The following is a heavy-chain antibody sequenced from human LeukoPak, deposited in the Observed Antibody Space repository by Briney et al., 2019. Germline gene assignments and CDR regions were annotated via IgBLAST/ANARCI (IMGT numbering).Heavy chain of an antibody. CDR3: ASLFDCSGGSCYGTFDY. CDR1: GGTFSSYA. J-gene: IGHJ4*02. D-gene: IGHD2-15*01. CDR2: IIPILGIA. Sequence: VKVSCKASGGTFSSYAISWVRQAPGQGLEWMGRIIPILGIANYAQKFQGRVTITADKSTSTAYMELSSLRSEDTAVYYCASLFDCSGGSCYGTFDYWGQGTLVTVSS. V-gene: IGHV1-69*04.